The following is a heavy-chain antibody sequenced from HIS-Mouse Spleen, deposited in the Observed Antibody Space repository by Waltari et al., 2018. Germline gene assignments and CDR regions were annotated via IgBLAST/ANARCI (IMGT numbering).Heavy chain of an antibody. CDR2: IYYRGGT. Sequence: QLQLQESGPGLVKPSETLSLTCTVSGGSISSSSYYWGWIRQPPGKGLEWIGSIYYRGGTYYNPSLKSRVTISVDTSKNQFSLKLSSVTAADTAVYYCARHPLKDLDAFDIWGQGTMVTVSS. CDR3: ARHPLKDLDAFDI. CDR1: GGSISSSSYY. J-gene: IGHJ3*02. V-gene: IGHV4-39*01.